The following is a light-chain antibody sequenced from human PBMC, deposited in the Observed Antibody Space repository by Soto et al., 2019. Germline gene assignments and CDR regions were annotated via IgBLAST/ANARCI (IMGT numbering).Light chain of an antibody. V-gene: IGKV1-5*03. CDR3: QEYNTNSRT. CDR1: ESIYSW. Sequence: IQMTQSPSTLSASVGDTVTITCRASESIYSWLAWYKQIPGKAPQLLIYKTSVLQGGVPSRFSGSGSGADYTLTISSLQPDDVPTYFCQEYNTNSRTFGQGTRVENK. CDR2: KTS. J-gene: IGKJ1*01.